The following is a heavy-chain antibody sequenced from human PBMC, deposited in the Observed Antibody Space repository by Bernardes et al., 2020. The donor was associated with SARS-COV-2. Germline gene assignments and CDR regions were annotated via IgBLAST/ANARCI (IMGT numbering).Heavy chain of an antibody. Sequence: GESRKSSCKTSGYSFVSYWIGWVRQMPGKGLEWMGIIYPGDSETRYSPSFQGQVTISVDKSISTAYLQWNSLRASDTAMYYCASFATMVPYYYGLDVWGQGTTVTVSS. CDR3: ASFATMVPYYYGLDV. CDR2: IYPGDSET. D-gene: IGHD3-10*01. J-gene: IGHJ6*02. V-gene: IGHV5-51*01. CDR1: GYSFVSYW.